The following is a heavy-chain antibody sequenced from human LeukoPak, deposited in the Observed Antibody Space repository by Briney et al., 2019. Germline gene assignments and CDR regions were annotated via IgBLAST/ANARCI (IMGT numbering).Heavy chain of an antibody. CDR3: ARGGWGYSSSYGYYYYYMDV. D-gene: IGHD6-13*01. CDR1: GYTFTSYD. CDR2: MNPNSGNT. V-gene: IGHV1-8*01. J-gene: IGHJ6*03. Sequence: ASVKVSCKASGYTFTSYDINWVRQATGQGLEWMGWMNPNSGNTGYAQKFQGRVTMTRNTSISTAYMELSSLRSEDTAVYYCARGGWGYSSSYGYYYYYMDVWGKGTTVTVSS.